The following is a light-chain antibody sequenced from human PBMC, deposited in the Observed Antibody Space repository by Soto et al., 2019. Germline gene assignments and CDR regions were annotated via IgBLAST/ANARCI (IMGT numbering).Light chain of an antibody. J-gene: IGLJ1*01. CDR2: DVS. Sequence: QSALTQPRSVSGSPGQSVTISCFGTSSDVGSYNYVSWYQQHPGKAPQLMIYDVSKRPSGVPDRFSGSKSGNTASLTISGLQAEDEADYYCCSYAGSNIHYGFGLGTKVTVL. CDR1: SSDVGSYNY. CDR3: CSYAGSNIHYG. V-gene: IGLV2-11*01.